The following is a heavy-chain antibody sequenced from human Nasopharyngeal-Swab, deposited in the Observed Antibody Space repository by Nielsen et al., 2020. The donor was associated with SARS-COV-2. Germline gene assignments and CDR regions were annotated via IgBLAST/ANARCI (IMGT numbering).Heavy chain of an antibody. CDR2: TYYGSKWYN. Sequence: SETLSLTCAISGDSVASNNVGWNWSRQSPSRGLEWLGRTYYGSKWYNHYAPSVKSRVTIKPDTSKNQFSLQMDSVTPEDSAVYYCARGFLQTGFDYWGQVPLVTVSS. V-gene: IGHV6-1*01. CDR1: GDSVASNNVG. J-gene: IGHJ4*02. CDR3: ARGFLQTGFDY. D-gene: IGHD3-9*01.